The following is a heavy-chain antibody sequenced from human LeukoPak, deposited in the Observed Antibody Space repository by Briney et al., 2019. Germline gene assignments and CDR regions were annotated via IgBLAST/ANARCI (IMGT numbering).Heavy chain of an antibody. CDR3: ARDVAAVAGHLFDY. D-gene: IGHD6-19*01. J-gene: IGHJ4*02. CDR2: IIPIFGTA. V-gene: IGHV1-69*13. CDR1: GGIFSSYA. Sequence: SVKVSCTASGGIFSSYAISWVRQAPGQGLEWMGGIIPIFGTANYAQKFQGRVTITADESTSTAYMELSSLRPEDTAVYYCARDVAAVAGHLFDYWGQGTLVTVSS.